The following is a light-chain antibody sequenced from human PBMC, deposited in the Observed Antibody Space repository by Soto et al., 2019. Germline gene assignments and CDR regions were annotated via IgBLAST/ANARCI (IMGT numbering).Light chain of an antibody. CDR3: QAFWV. Sequence: QPVLTQPPSVSGAPGQRVTISCTGTSSNIGAGFDVHWYQQFPGTAPKLLIYGNNNRPSGVPDRFSGSKSDTSASLTITGLQADDEADYYCQAFWVFGGGTKLTVL. J-gene: IGLJ3*02. CDR2: GNN. CDR1: SSNIGAGFD. V-gene: IGLV1-40*01.